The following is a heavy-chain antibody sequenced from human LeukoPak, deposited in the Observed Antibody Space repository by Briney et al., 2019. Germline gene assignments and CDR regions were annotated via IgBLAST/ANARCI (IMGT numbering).Heavy chain of an antibody. D-gene: IGHD4-17*01. CDR2: ISAYNGNT. CDR3: AREHDYGDSMDY. CDR1: GYTFTSYG. J-gene: IGHJ4*02. Sequence: ASVKVSCKASGYTFTSYGISWVRQAPGQGLEWMGWISAYNGNTNYAQKLQGRVTMTTDTSTSTAYTELRSLRSDDTAVYYCAREHDYGDSMDYWGQGTLVTVSS. V-gene: IGHV1-18*01.